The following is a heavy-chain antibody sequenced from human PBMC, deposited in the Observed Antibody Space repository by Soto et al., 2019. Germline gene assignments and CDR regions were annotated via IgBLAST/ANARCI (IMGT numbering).Heavy chain of an antibody. CDR1: GFTFSSYA. J-gene: IGHJ3*02. Sequence: GGSLRLSCAASGFTFSSYAMHWVRQAPGKGLEWVAVISYDGSNKYYADSVKGRFTISRDNSKNTLYLQMNSLRAEDTAVYYCARGGLGYCSGGSCYSNDAFDIWGQGTMVTVSS. V-gene: IGHV3-30-3*01. D-gene: IGHD2-15*01. CDR2: ISYDGSNK. CDR3: ARGGLGYCSGGSCYSNDAFDI.